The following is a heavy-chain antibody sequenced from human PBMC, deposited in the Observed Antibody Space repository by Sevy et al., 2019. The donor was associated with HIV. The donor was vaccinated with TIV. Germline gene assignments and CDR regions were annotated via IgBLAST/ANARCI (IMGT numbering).Heavy chain of an antibody. CDR2: ISYDGSNK. Sequence: QLGGSLRLSCAASGFTFSSYAMHWVRQAPGKGLEWVAVISYDGSNKYYADSVKGRFTISRDNSKNTLYLQMNSLRAEDTAVYYCAREHPSSICSGGSCYPDGYFDYWGQGTLVTVSS. D-gene: IGHD2-15*01. J-gene: IGHJ4*02. CDR1: GFTFSSYA. V-gene: IGHV3-30-3*01. CDR3: AREHPSSICSGGSCYPDGYFDY.